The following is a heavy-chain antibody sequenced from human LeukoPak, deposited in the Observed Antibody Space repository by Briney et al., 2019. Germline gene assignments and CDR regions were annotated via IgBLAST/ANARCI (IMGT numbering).Heavy chain of an antibody. Sequence: ASVKVSCKASGYTFTSYGVSWVRPAPGQGLEWMGWISAYNGNTNYAQKLQGRVTMTTDTSTSTAYMELRSLRSDDTAVYYWARDRPYYYGSGAFDPWGQGTLVTVSS. CDR2: ISAYNGNT. CDR3: ARDRPYYYGSGAFDP. V-gene: IGHV1-18*01. J-gene: IGHJ5*02. CDR1: GYTFTSYG. D-gene: IGHD3-10*01.